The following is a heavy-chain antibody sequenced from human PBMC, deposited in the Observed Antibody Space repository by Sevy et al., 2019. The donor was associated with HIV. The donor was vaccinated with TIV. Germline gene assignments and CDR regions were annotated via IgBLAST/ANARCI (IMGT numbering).Heavy chain of an antibody. CDR1: GFTFSSYA. V-gene: IGHV3-30*04. Sequence: GGSLRLSCAASGFTFSSYAMHWVRQAPGKGLEWVAVILYDGSNKYYADSVKGRFTISRDNSKNTLYLQMNSLRAEDTAVYYCARDHGTAGYNLYYFDYWGQGTLVTVSS. J-gene: IGHJ4*02. D-gene: IGHD5-12*01. CDR3: ARDHGTAGYNLYYFDY. CDR2: ILYDGSNK.